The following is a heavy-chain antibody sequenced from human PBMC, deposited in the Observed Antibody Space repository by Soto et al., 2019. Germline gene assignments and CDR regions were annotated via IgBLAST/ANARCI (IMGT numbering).Heavy chain of an antibody. V-gene: IGHV3-30-3*01. D-gene: IGHD2-15*01. J-gene: IGHJ6*02. CDR3: ARAGCDGGTCYTLVGLRYGMDV. CDR2: ISYDGNNK. CDR1: GFTFSNYA. Sequence: QVQLVESGGGVVQPGRSLRLSSAASGFTFSNYAMYWVRQAPGKGLEWVAVISYDGNNKYYADSVKGRFTISRDNSKNTLYLQMNSLRAEDTAVYYCARAGCDGGTCYTLVGLRYGMDVWGQGTTVTVSS.